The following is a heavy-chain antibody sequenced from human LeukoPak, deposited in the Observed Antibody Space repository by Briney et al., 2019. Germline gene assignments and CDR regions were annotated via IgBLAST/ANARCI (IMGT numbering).Heavy chain of an antibody. V-gene: IGHV4-39*01. Sequence: SETLSLTCTVSCRPISSSRYYWASVRQPPAKGLERNVSNYYSGITHYNPSLKSRVTISVDTSKNQSSLKLSSVTAADPAVYSCARLTYPRDYCSSNSCYRRSAFDIWGQGTMVTVSS. CDR1: CRPISSSRYY. CDR2: NYYSGIT. J-gene: IGHJ3*02. CDR3: ARLTYPRDYCSSNSCYRRSAFDI. D-gene: IGHD2-2*01.